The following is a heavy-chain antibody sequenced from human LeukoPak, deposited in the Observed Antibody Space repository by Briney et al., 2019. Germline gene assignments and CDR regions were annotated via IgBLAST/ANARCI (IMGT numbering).Heavy chain of an antibody. CDR3: ARVLTGSWDWFDP. J-gene: IGHJ5*02. CDR1: KFSFSSYW. V-gene: IGHV3-74*01. Sequence: GGSLRLSCAASKFSFSSYWMHWVRQAPGKGLVWVSRINSDGSRTNYADSVKGRFTISRDNAKNMLYLQMSSLRAEDTAVYYCARVLTGSWDWFDPWGQGTLVTVSS. D-gene: IGHD2-8*02. CDR2: INSDGSRT.